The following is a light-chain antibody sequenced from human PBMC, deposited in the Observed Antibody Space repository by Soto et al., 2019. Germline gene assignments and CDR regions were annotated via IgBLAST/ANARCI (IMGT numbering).Light chain of an antibody. CDR3: QQYDIWGS. CDR1: QSVSNA. Sequence: EIVMTQSPVTLSVSPGDRVTLSCRASQSVSNAVAWYQQKYGQPPRLLIYAASTRATGVPDRFRGSGSGTDFTLTISSLQSEGFAVYYCQQYDIWGSFGGGARVEI. J-gene: IGKJ4*01. CDR2: AAS. V-gene: IGKV3-15*01.